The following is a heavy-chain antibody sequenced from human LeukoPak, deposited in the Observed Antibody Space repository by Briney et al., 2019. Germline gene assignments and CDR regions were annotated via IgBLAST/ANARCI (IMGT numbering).Heavy chain of an antibody. D-gene: IGHD3-10*01. J-gene: IGHJ4*02. Sequence: PSETLSLTCTVSGGSISSYYWSWIRQPAGKGLEWIGRICTSGSTNYNPSLKSRVTISVDTSKNQFSLKLSSVTAADTAVYYCARETSYGSGTPPFDYWGQGTLVTVSS. V-gene: IGHV4-4*07. CDR3: ARETSYGSGTPPFDY. CDR2: ICTSGST. CDR1: GGSISSYY.